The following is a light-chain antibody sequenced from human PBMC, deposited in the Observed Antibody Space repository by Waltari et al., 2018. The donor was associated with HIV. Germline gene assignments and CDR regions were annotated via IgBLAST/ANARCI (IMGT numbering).Light chain of an antibody. CDR1: ALPKQY. Sequence: SYELTQPPSVSVSPGQTARITCSGDALPKQYAYWYHQKQGQAPVLVLYKDTERPSGIPGRFSGSSSGTTVTLTISGVQAEDEADYYCQSADSSGTWVFGGGTKLTVL. CDR3: QSADSSGTWV. V-gene: IGLV3-25*03. CDR2: KDT. J-gene: IGLJ3*02.